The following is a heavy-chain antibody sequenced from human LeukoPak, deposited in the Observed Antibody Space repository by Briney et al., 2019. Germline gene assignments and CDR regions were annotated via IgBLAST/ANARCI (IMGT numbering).Heavy chain of an antibody. Sequence: PGGSLRLSCAASGFTFSSHWMNWVRQAPGKGLEWVAVISYDGSNKYYADSVKGRFTISRDNSKNTLYLQMNSLRAEDTAVYYCARDQRYSYGYVYYYYYYGMDVWGQGTTVTVSS. D-gene: IGHD5-18*01. CDR2: ISYDGSNK. CDR1: GFTFSSHW. V-gene: IGHV3-30-3*01. J-gene: IGHJ6*02. CDR3: ARDQRYSYGYVYYYYYYGMDV.